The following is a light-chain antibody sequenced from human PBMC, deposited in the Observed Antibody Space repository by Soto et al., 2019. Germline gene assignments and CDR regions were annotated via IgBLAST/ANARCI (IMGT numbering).Light chain of an antibody. CDR1: QSVSSY. J-gene: IGKJ4*01. CDR3: QQRSNWPLT. V-gene: IGKV3-11*01. Sequence: EIVLTQSPATLSLSPGERATLSCRASQSVSSYLAWYQQKPGQAPRLLIYDASNRATGIPARFSGSGSGTDFTLTISSLELEDFADYYYQQRSNWPLTFGGGTKVDIK. CDR2: DAS.